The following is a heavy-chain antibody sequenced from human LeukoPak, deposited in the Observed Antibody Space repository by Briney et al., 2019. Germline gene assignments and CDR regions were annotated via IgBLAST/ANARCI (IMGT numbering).Heavy chain of an antibody. D-gene: IGHD3-10*01. V-gene: IGHV1-69*13. Sequence: SVKVSCKASGGTFSSYAISWVRQAPGQGLEWMGGIIPIFGTANYAQKFQGRVTITADESTSTAYMELSSLRSEDTAVYYCARDDTMVRGAHNWGQGTLVTVSS. CDR3: ARDDTMVRGAHN. CDR2: IIPIFGTA. J-gene: IGHJ4*02. CDR1: GGTFSSYA.